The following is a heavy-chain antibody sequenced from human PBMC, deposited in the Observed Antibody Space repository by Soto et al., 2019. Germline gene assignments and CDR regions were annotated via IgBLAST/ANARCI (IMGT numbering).Heavy chain of an antibody. V-gene: IGHV3-30-3*01. J-gene: IGHJ4*02. Sequence: PGGSLRLSCAASGFTFSSYAMHWVRQAPGKGLEWVAVISYDGSNKYYADSVKGRFTISRDNSKNTLYLQMNSLRAEDTAVYYCARGAYQLLFGFDYWGQGTLVTVS. CDR2: ISYDGSNK. CDR1: GFTFSSYA. D-gene: IGHD2-2*01. CDR3: ARGAYQLLFGFDY.